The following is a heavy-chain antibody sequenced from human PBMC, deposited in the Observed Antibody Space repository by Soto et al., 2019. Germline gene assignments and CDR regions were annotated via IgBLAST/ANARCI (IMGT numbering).Heavy chain of an antibody. CDR2: ISAYNGNT. J-gene: IGHJ6*02. D-gene: IGHD6-13*01. CDR1: GYTFTSYG. V-gene: IGHV1-18*01. Sequence: GASVKVSCKASGYTFTSYGISWVRQAPGQGLEWMGWISAYNGNTNYAQKLQGRVTMTTDTSTSTAYVELRSLRSDDTAVYYCARDPTNSSSWYVANYYGMDVWGQGTTVTVSS. CDR3: ARDPTNSSSWYVANYYGMDV.